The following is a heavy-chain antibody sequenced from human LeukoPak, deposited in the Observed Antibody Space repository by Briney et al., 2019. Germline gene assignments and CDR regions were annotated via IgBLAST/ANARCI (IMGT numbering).Heavy chain of an antibody. D-gene: IGHD6-19*01. CDR3: ARHKRAVAAPGYFDY. J-gene: IGHJ4*02. V-gene: IGHV4-4*07. CDR2: IYTSGST. CDR1: GGSISSYY. Sequence: PSETLSLTCTVSGGSISSYYWSWIRQPAGKGLEWIGRIYTSGSTNYNPSLKSRVTMSVDTSKNQFSLKLSSVTAADTAVYYCARHKRAVAAPGYFDYWGQGTLVTVSS.